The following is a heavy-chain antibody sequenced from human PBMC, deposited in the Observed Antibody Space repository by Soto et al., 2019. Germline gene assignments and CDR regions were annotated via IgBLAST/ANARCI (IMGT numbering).Heavy chain of an antibody. CDR1: GFSLSTSGEG. V-gene: IGHV2-5*02. D-gene: IGHD3-10*01. CDR2: IYWDDDE. J-gene: IGHJ5*02. CDR3: AHRYYANWFDP. Sequence: SGPTLVNPTQTLTLTCTFSGFSLSTSGEGGGWIRQPPGKALEWLALIYWDDDERYSPSLKSRLTITKDTSKNQVVLTMTNMDPVDTATYYCAHRYYANWFDPWGQGTLVTVSS.